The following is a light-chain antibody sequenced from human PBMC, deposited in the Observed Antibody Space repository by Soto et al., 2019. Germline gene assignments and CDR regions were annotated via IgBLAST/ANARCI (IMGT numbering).Light chain of an antibody. Sequence: DIQMTQSPSTLSASVGDTVTITCRASQSISTWLAWYQQKPGKAPKLLIYKASSLQGGVPSRFSAIGSGTEFTLTISSLQPDDFATYYCQQYNFYSRTFGQGTKVEIK. CDR2: KAS. CDR3: QQYNFYSRT. CDR1: QSISTW. J-gene: IGKJ1*01. V-gene: IGKV1-5*03.